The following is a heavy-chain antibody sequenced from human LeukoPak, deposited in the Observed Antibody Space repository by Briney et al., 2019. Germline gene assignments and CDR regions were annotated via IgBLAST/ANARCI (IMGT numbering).Heavy chain of an antibody. D-gene: IGHD6-6*01. Sequence: GGSLRLSCAASGFTFSDYYMSWIRQAPGKGPEWVSYISSSGSTIYYADSVKGRFTISRDNAKNLLYLQMNSLRAEDTAVYYCARPSSSGWFDPWGQGTLVTVSS. V-gene: IGHV3-11*01. CDR1: GFTFSDYY. CDR2: ISSSGSTI. CDR3: ARPSSSGWFDP. J-gene: IGHJ5*02.